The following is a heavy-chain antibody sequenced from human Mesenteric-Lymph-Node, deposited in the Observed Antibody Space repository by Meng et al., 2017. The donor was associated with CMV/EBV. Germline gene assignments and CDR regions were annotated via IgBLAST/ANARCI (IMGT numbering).Heavy chain of an antibody. Sequence: SDTLSLTCTVSGYSITSVYYWGWSRQPPGKGLEWIGEINHSGSTNYNPSLKSRVTISVDTSKNQFSLKLSSVTAADTAVYYCARGSRQLVRGYGWFDPWGQGTLVTVSS. J-gene: IGHJ5*02. CDR3: ARGSRQLVRGYGWFDP. V-gene: IGHV4-38-2*02. CDR1: GYSITSVYY. D-gene: IGHD6-6*01. CDR2: INHSGST.